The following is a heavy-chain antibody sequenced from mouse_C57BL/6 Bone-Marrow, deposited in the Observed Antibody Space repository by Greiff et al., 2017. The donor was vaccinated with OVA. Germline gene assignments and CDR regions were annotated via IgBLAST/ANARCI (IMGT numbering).Heavy chain of an antibody. V-gene: IGHV1-26*01. Sequence: VQLQQSGPELVKPGASVKISCKASGYTFTDYYMNWVKQSHGKSLEWIGDINPNNGGTSYHQKFKGKATLTVAKSSSTAYMELRRLTSEDSAVYYCASVVAKVDYWGQGTTLTVSS. D-gene: IGHD1-1*01. CDR2: INPNNGGT. CDR1: GYTFTDYY. CDR3: ASVVAKVDY. J-gene: IGHJ2*01.